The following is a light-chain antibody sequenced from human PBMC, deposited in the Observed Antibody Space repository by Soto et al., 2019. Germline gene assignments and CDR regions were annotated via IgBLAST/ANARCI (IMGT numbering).Light chain of an antibody. CDR2: DAS. Sequence: DIQMTQSPSSLSASVGDKITITCQASQDISDYLIWYQQKPGKPPKLLIYDASNVENGDPSRFSGSGSGTLFTLTITSLQPEDFATYYCQQYKTYSGTFGQGTRVDIK. J-gene: IGKJ1*01. V-gene: IGKV1-33*01. CDR3: QQYKTYSGT. CDR1: QDISDY.